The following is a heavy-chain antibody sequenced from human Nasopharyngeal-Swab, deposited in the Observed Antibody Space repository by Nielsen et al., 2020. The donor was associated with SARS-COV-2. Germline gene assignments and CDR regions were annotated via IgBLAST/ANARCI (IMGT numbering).Heavy chain of an antibody. CDR3: ASTQAQDYYYGMDV. V-gene: IGHV5-10-1*01. Sequence: VRQMPGKGLEWMGIIYPSDSYTNYSPSFQGHVTISADKSISTAYLQWSSLKASDTAMYYCASTQAQDYYYGMDVWGQGTTVTVSS. J-gene: IGHJ6*02. D-gene: IGHD5/OR15-5a*01. CDR2: IYPSDSYT.